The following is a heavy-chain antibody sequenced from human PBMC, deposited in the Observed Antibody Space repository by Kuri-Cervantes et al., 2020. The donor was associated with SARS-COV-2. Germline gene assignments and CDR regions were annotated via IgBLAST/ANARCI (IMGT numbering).Heavy chain of an antibody. Sequence: SQTLSLTCAVYGGSFSGYYWSWIRQPPGKGLEWIGEINHSGSTNYNPSLKSRVTISVDTSKNQFSLRLSSVTAADTAVYYCARGGSMIVVRRYFDYWGQGTLVTVSS. CDR1: GGSFSGYY. CDR3: ARGGSMIVVRRYFDY. J-gene: IGHJ4*02. D-gene: IGHD3-22*01. CDR2: INHSGST. V-gene: IGHV4-34*01.